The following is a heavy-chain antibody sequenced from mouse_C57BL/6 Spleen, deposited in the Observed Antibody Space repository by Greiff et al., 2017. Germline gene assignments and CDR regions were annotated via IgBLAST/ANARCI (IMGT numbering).Heavy chain of an antibody. CDR2: ISSGGDYI. Sequence: EVQVVESGEGLVKPGGSLKLSCAASGFTFSSYAMSWVRQTPEKRLEWVAYISSGGDYIYYADTVKGRFTISRDNARNTLYLQMSSLKSEDTAMYYCTRAHYDYDEGWYFDVWGTGTTVTVSS. D-gene: IGHD2-4*01. CDR3: TRAHYDYDEGWYFDV. J-gene: IGHJ1*03. CDR1: GFTFSSYA. V-gene: IGHV5-9-1*02.